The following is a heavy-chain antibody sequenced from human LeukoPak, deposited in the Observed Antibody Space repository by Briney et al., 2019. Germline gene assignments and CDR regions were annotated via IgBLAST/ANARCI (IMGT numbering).Heavy chain of an antibody. V-gene: IGHV3-23*01. CDR1: GFTFSSYA. J-gene: IGHJ4*02. D-gene: IGHD3-22*01. CDR2: ISGSGGST. CDR3: AKREGYYDSSGYYPFDY. Sequence: PGGSLRLSCAASGFTFSSYAMSWVRQAPGKGLEWVSAISGSGGSTYYADSVKGRFTISRDNSKNTLYLQMNSLRAEDTAVYYCAKREGYYDSSGYYPFDYWGQGTLVTVST.